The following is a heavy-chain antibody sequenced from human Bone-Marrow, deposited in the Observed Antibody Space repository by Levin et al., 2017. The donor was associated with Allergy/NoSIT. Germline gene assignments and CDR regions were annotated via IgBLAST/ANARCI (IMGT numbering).Heavy chain of an antibody. J-gene: IGHJ3*02. Sequence: SQTLSLTCSVSGGSVRGANYYWSWIRQPPGKRLEWIGYISYSGATTYSPSLESRVTISLGASENHFSLRLTSLTAADTAVYYCARDHGDSSDAFAIWGHGTMVTVSS. D-gene: IGHD4-17*01. CDR2: ISYSGAT. CDR3: ARDHGDSSDAFAI. CDR1: GGSVRGANYY. V-gene: IGHV4-61*03.